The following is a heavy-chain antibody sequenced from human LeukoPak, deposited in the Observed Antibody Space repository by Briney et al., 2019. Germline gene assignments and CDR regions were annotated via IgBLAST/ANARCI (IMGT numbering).Heavy chain of an antibody. CDR1: GFSFSTYA. J-gene: IGHJ4*02. D-gene: IGHD6-19*01. V-gene: IGHV3-64*01. Sequence: GGSRRLSCAASGFSFSTYATSWVRQAPGKGLEYVAAISSNGGNTYYPNSMKGRFTISRDNSKNTLYLQMGSLRVEDMAVYYCARRDTSGYFSDYWGQGTLVTVSS. CDR2: ISSNGGNT. CDR3: ARRDTSGYFSDY.